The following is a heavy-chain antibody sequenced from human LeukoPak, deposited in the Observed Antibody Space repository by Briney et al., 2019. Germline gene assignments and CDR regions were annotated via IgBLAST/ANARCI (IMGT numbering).Heavy chain of an antibody. Sequence: AGGSLRLSCAASGFTCSSYSMNWVRQAPGKGLEWVSYISSSSSTIYYADSVKGRFTISRDNAKNSLYLQMNSLRAEDTAVYYCARAWEDYDFWSGYSEILYYFDYWGQGTLVTVSS. D-gene: IGHD3-3*01. CDR3: ARAWEDYDFWSGYSEILYYFDY. V-gene: IGHV3-48*01. CDR1: GFTCSSYS. CDR2: ISSSSSTI. J-gene: IGHJ4*02.